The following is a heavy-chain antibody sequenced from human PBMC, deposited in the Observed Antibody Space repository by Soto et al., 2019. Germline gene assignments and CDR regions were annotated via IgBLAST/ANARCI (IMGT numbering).Heavy chain of an antibody. J-gene: IGHJ4*02. V-gene: IGHV1-46*01. CDR1: GYTFTSYY. D-gene: IGHD2-21*02. CDR3: ARDWGEHIGVVTATYFDY. CDR2: INPSGGST. Sequence: QVQLVQSGAEVKKPGASVKVSCKASGYTFTSYYMHWVRQAPGQGLEWMGIINPSGGSTSYAQKFQGRVTMTRDTSTSTVYMELSSLRSEDTAVYYCARDWGEHIGVVTATYFDYWGQGTLVTVSS.